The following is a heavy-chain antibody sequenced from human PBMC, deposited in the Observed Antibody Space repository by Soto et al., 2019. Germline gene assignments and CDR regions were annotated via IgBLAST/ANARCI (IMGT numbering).Heavy chain of an antibody. D-gene: IGHD3-22*01. Sequence: EVQLVESGGGLVQPGGSLRLSCAASGFTFSSYSMNWVRQAPGKGLEWVSYISSSSSTIYYADSVKGRFTISRDNAKDSLYLQMNSLIDADTAVYYCARDRYYYDSIGYYTQVDYWGQGTLVTVSS. CDR3: ARDRYYYDSIGYYTQVDY. V-gene: IGHV3-48*02. CDR1: GFTFSSYS. J-gene: IGHJ4*02. CDR2: ISSSSSTI.